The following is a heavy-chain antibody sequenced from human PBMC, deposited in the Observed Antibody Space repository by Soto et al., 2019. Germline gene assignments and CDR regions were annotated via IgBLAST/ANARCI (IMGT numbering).Heavy chain of an antibody. Sequence: LRLSCAASGFTFSSYGMHWVRQAPGKRLEWVAVISYDGSNKYYADSVKGRFTISRDNSKNTLYLQMNSLRAEDTAVYYCAKGRGGVSKLLDYWGQGTLVTVSS. CDR2: ISYDGSNK. D-gene: IGHD1-26*01. V-gene: IGHV3-30*18. J-gene: IGHJ4*02. CDR3: AKGRGGVSKLLDY. CDR1: GFTFSSYG.